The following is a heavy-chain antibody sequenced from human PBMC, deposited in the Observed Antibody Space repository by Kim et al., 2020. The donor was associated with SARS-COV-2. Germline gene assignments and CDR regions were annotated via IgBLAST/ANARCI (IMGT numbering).Heavy chain of an antibody. CDR1: GFTFSAYD. J-gene: IGHJ3*02. CDR3: VRDRMGGAFDI. CDR2: ITKSSTTI. V-gene: IGHV3-48*02. D-gene: IGHD3-16*01. Sequence: GGSLRLSCATSGFTFSAYDMNWVRRAPGKGLEWLSFITKSSTTIYYANSVKGRFTISRDNAKNSLYLQMNSLRDEDTARYYCVRDRMGGAFDIWGQGTMV.